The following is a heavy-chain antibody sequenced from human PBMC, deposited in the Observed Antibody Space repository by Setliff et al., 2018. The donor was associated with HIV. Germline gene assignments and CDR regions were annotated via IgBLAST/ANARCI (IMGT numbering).Heavy chain of an antibody. V-gene: IGHV4-39*01. CDR2: IFHAGST. J-gene: IGHJ6*03. D-gene: IGHD2-15*01. CDR1: GGSISSSSYY. CDR3: ARSLAYCSGGGCSSGNYYYMDV. Sequence: SETLSLTCTVSGGSISSSSYYWGWIRQSPEKWLEWIGSIFHAGSTYYNPSLKSRVTLSVDTSENQYSLKLTSLIAADTAVYYCARSLAYCSGGGCSSGNYYYMDVWGKGTTVTVSS.